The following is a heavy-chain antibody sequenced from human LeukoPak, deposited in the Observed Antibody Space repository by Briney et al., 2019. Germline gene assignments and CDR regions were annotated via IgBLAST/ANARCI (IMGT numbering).Heavy chain of an antibody. J-gene: IGHJ2*01. CDR2: IYSGSST. D-gene: IGHD3-10*01. CDR1: GFTVGSKY. V-gene: IGHV3-53*01. CDR3: ATVGDHYLWYLDL. Sequence: GGSLRLSCAASGFTVGSKYMNWVRQAPGKGLEWVSIIYSGSSTYYADSVKGRFTVSRDDSKNTLYLQMNSLRADDTAMYYCATVGDHYLWYLDLWGRGTLVSVSS.